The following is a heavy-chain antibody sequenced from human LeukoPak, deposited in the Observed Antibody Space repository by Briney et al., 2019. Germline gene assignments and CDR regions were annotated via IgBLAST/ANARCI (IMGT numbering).Heavy chain of an antibody. CDR3: AMSFDSYDGSDYSPY. V-gene: IGHV4-39*07. Sequence: SETLSLTCTVSGGSISSSSYYWGWIRQPPGKGLEWIGSIYYSGSTYYNPSLKSRVTISVDTSKNQFSLNLSSVTAADTAVYYRAMSFDSYDGSDYSPYWGRGTLVTVSS. CDR1: GGSISSSSYY. J-gene: IGHJ1*01. D-gene: IGHD3-22*01. CDR2: IYYSGST.